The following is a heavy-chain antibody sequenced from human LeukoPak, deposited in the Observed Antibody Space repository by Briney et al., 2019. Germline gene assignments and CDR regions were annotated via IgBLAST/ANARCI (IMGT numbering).Heavy chain of an antibody. CDR2: INHSGST. CDR3: ARQARELRTKYNWFDP. V-gene: IGHV4-34*01. J-gene: IGHJ5*02. CDR1: GGSFSGYY. D-gene: IGHD1-26*01. Sequence: KPSEALSLTCAVYGGSFSGYYWSWIRQPPGKGLEWIGEINHSGSTNYNPSLKSRVTISVDTSKNQFSLKLSSVTAADTAVYYCARQARELRTKYNWFDPWGQGTLVTVSS.